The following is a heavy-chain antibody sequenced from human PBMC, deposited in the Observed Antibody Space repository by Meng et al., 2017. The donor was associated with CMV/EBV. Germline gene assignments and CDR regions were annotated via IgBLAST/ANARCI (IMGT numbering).Heavy chain of an antibody. V-gene: IGHV3-30*02. CDR3: AKDQLLFGGPNAYFDD. CDR1: GFTFDTHG. D-gene: IGHD3-16*01. Sequence: GGSLRLSCAASGFTFDTHGMHWVRQAPGKGLEWVAFIRHDGTTKFYGDSVKGRFTISRDNSKNTLYLQMNSLRAEETAVYYCAKDQLLFGGPNAYFDDWGQGTLVPSPQ. J-gene: IGHJ4*02. CDR2: IRHDGTTK.